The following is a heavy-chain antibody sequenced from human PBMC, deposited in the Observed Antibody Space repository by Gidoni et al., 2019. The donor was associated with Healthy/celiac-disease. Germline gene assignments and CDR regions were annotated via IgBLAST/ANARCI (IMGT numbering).Heavy chain of an antibody. J-gene: IGHJ3*02. V-gene: IGHV3-9*01. D-gene: IGHD7-27*01. CDR2: ISWNSGSI. Sequence: EVQLVESGGGLVQPGRSLSLSCAASGVTFDDYAMHWVRQAPGKGLEWVSGISWNSGSIGYADSVKGRFTISRDNAKNSLYLQMNSLRAEDTALYYCAKVFRAGRDWGAFDIWGQGTMVTVSS. CDR1: GVTFDDYA. CDR3: AKVFRAGRDWGAFDI.